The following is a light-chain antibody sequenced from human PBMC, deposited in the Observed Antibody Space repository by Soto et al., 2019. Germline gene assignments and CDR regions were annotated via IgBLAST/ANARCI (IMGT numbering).Light chain of an antibody. CDR3: QHYNSYSEA. J-gene: IGKJ1*01. V-gene: IGKV1-5*03. CDR1: QTISSW. CDR2: KAS. Sequence: DIQMTQSPSTLSGSVGDRVTTTCRASQTISSWLAWYQQIPGKAPKLLIYKASTLKSGVPSRFSGSGSGTEFTLTISSLQPDDFATYYYQHYNSYSEAFGQGTKVDI.